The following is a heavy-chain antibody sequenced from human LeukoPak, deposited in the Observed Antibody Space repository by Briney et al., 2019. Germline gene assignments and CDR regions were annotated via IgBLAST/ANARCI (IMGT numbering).Heavy chain of an antibody. CDR1: GYTFTSYG. CDR2: ISAYNGNT. Sequence: ASVKPSCKASGYTFTSYGISWVRQAPGQGLEWMGWISAYNGNTNYAQKLQGRVTMTTDTSTSTAYMELRSLRSDDTAVYYCAWGEPEDDAFDIWGQGTLATVSS. D-gene: IGHD3-16*01. CDR3: AWGEPEDDAFDI. J-gene: IGHJ3*02. V-gene: IGHV1-18*01.